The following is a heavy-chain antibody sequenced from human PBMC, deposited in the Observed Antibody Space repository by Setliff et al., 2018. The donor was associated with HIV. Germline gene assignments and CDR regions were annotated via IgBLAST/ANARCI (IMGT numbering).Heavy chain of an antibody. CDR2: ISGYNGKT. CDR1: GYTFTSYG. J-gene: IGHJ4*01. V-gene: IGHV1-18*01. CDR3: ARNQGDSSGWYAGDY. Sequence: ASVKVSCKPSGYTFTSYGINWVRQAPGQGLEWMGWISGYNGKTNYAQKFQGRVTMTTDTSTSTAYMELRSLRSEDTAVYYCARNQGDSSGWYAGDYWGHGTLVTVSS. D-gene: IGHD6-19*01.